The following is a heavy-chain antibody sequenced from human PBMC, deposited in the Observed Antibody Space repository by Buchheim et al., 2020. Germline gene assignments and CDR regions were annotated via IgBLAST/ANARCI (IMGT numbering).Heavy chain of an antibody. CDR3: AKDLGSSGWLFDY. CDR2: ISYDGSVK. V-gene: IGHV3-30*18. D-gene: IGHD6-19*01. CDR1: GFTFSSSG. J-gene: IGHJ4*02. Sequence: QVQLVESGGGVVQPGRSLRLSCAASGFTFSSSGMHWVRQAPGKGLEWVAFISYDGSVKYYADSVKGRFAVSRDNSKNTLYLQMNSLRPEDTAVYYCAKDLGSSGWLFDYWGQGTL.